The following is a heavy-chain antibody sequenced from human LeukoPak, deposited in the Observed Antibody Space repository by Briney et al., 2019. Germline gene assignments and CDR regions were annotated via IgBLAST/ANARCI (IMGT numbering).Heavy chain of an antibody. CDR1: GFPFSNYA. D-gene: IGHD2-8*01. Sequence: PGGSLRLSCAASGFPFSNYAMKWVRQAAGTGLEWVSGISGSGGGTFYGASAKGRFTISRDNSRNTLYLQMNNLRVEDTATYYCARAFYCTNGVCSSSGDHWGQGTLVTVSS. CDR3: ARAFYCTNGVCSSSGDH. CDR2: ISGSGGGT. V-gene: IGHV3-23*01. J-gene: IGHJ4*02.